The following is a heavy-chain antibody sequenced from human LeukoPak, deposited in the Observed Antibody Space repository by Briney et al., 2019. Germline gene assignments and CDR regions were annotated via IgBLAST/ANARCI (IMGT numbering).Heavy chain of an antibody. D-gene: IGHD4-17*01. CDR2: IIPIFGTA. V-gene: IGHV1-69*13. J-gene: IGHJ5*02. Sequence: SVKVSCKASGGTFSSYAISWVRQAPGQGLEWMGGIIPIFGTANYAQKFQGRVTITADESTSTAYMELSSLRSEDTAVYYCARVPHDYALFDPWGQGTLVAVSS. CDR3: ARVPHDYALFDP. CDR1: GGTFSSYA.